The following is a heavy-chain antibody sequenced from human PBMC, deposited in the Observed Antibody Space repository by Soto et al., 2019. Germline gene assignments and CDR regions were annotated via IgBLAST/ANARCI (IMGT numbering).Heavy chain of an antibody. CDR1: GFSVTSNY. CDR3: ARVTTFYDILTSSYALNYFDY. V-gene: IGHV3-53*01. Sequence: GGSLRLSCAASGFSVTSNYMTWVRQSPGKGLECVSVIYAGGNTYYPDSVKGRFTISSDNSKNTLFLQMNNLRAEDTAVYYCARVTTFYDILTSSYALNYFDYWGQGTRVTVSS. D-gene: IGHD3-9*01. CDR2: IYAGGNT. J-gene: IGHJ4*02.